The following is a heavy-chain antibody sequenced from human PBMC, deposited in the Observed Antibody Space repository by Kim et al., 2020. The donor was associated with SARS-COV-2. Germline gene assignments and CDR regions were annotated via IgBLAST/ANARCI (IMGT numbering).Heavy chain of an antibody. J-gene: IGHJ6*02. CDR3: ARGVETVVPNGMDV. CDR2: IYYSGST. D-gene: IGHD5-12*01. V-gene: IGHV4-31*03. CDR1: GGSISSGGYY. Sequence: SETLSLTCTVSGGSISSGGYYWSWIRQHPGKGLEWIGYIYYSGSTYYNPSLKSRVTISVDTSKNQFSLKLSSVTAADTAVYYCARGVETVVPNGMDVWGQGTTVTVSS.